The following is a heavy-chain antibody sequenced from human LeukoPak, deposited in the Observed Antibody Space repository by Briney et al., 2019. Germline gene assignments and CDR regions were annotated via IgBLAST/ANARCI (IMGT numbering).Heavy chain of an antibody. Sequence: PGGSLRLSCAASGFTFSNYAMSWVRQAPGMGLEWVSAISGSGGYTSYTASVKGRFTISRDNSNNTLFLHMNSLRAEDTAVYYCAKDRNDYYDSSGSDSWGQGTLVTVSS. J-gene: IGHJ4*02. V-gene: IGHV3-23*01. CDR2: ISGSGGYT. CDR1: GFTFSNYA. CDR3: AKDRNDYYDSSGSDS. D-gene: IGHD3-22*01.